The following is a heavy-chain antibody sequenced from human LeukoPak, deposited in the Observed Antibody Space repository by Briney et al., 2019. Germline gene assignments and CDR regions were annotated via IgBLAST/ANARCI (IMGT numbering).Heavy chain of an antibody. J-gene: IGHJ6*03. Sequence: ASVKVSCKVSGYTLTELSMHWVRQAPGKGLEWMGGFDPEDGETIYAQKFQGRVTMTEDTSTDTAYMELSSLRSEDTAVYYCATDYGDRYRRVIHMDVWGKGTTVTVSS. CDR1: GYTLTELS. V-gene: IGHV1-24*01. D-gene: IGHD4-17*01. CDR2: FDPEDGET. CDR3: ATDYGDRYRRVIHMDV.